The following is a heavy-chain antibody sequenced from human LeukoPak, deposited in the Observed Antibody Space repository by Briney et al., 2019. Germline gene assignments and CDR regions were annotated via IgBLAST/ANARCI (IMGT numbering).Heavy chain of an antibody. CDR2: IKSKTDGGTT. V-gene: IGHV3-15*01. J-gene: IGHJ5*02. D-gene: IGHD3-3*01. CDR3: TTDRLYYDFWSGPPNWFDP. Sequence: NTGGSLRLSCAASGFTFSNAWMSCVRQAPGKGLEWVGRIKSKTDGGTTDYAAPVKGRFTISRDDSKNTLYLQMNSLKTEDTAVYYCTTDRLYYDFWSGPPNWFDPWGQGTLVTVSS. CDR1: GFTFSNAW.